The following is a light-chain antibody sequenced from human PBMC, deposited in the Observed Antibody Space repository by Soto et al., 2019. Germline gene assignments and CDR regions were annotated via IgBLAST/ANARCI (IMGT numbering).Light chain of an antibody. CDR1: SSDIGSYNL. CDR3: SSYTTSSTVV. J-gene: IGLJ1*01. Sequence: QSVLTQPASVSGSPGQSITISCTGTSSDIGSYNLVSWYQRHPGRAPKLMVYEGSRRPSGVSNRFSGSKSGNTASLTISGLQPEDEADYYCSSYTTSSTVVFGTGTKVTVL. CDR2: EGS. V-gene: IGLV2-14*02.